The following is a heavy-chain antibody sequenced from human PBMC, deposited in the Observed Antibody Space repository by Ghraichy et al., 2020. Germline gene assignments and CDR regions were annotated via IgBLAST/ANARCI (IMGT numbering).Heavy chain of an antibody. CDR3: AKCRGTTWNDALDV. V-gene: IGHV3-7*01. D-gene: IGHD1-1*01. CDR1: GFMFSSYW. CDR2: VKPDGGEK. J-gene: IGHJ3*01. Sequence: AGSLKLSCAASGFMFSSYWVTWVRQAPGKGLEWVANVKPDGGEKNYVGSVKGQFTISRDNAKKSLYLQMNSLRAEDTAVYYCAKCRGTTWNDALDVWGQGAMVTVS.